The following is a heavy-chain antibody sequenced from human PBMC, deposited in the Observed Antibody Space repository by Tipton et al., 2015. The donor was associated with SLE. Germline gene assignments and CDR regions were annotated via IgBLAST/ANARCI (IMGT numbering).Heavy chain of an antibody. V-gene: IGHV4-59*01. CDR3: ARDLYPYSANLWFDP. D-gene: IGHD3-16*01. CDR2: IYYAGST. J-gene: IGHJ5*02. CDR1: GGSISNYF. Sequence: TLSLTCTVSGGSISNYFWSWIRQPPGKGLEWLGHIYYAGSTKYSPSLKSRVIMSVDMSKNQFSLKLTSVTAADTAVYFCARDLYPYSANLWFDPWGPGTLVTVSS.